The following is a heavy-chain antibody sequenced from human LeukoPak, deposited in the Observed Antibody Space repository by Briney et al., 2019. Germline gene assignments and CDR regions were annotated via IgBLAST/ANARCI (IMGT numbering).Heavy chain of an antibody. CDR3: ARLSALLNGFDP. CDR1: GGSISSSNYY. CDR2: IYHSGST. V-gene: IGHV4-39*01. D-gene: IGHD3-10*01. J-gene: IGHJ5*02. Sequence: SETLSLTCTVSGGSISSSNYYWGWLRQPPGKGLEWIGNIYHSGSTYYIPSLRSRVTISVDSSNNQFSLKLSSVTAADTAVYYCARLSALLNGFDPWGQGTLVTVSS.